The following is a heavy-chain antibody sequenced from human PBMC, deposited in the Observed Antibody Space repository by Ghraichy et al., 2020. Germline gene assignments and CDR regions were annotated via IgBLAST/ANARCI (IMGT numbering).Heavy chain of an antibody. V-gene: IGHV1-18*04. Sequence: ASVKVSCKASGYTFTSYGISWVRQAPGQGLEWMGWISAYNGNTNYAQKLQGRVTMTTDTSTSTAYMELRSLRSDDTAVYYCAREPHVDTPYYYYYGMDVWGQGTTVTVSS. D-gene: IGHD5-18*01. J-gene: IGHJ6*02. CDR2: ISAYNGNT. CDR3: AREPHVDTPYYYYYGMDV. CDR1: GYTFTSYG.